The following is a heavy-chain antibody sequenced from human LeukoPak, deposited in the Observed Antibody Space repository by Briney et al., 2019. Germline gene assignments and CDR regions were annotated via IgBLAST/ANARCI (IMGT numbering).Heavy chain of an antibody. CDR2: INPIFGTA. D-gene: IGHD3-22*01. V-gene: IGHV1-69*05. J-gene: IGHJ4*02. Sequence: SVKVSCKASGGTFSSYATSWVRQAPGQGLEWMGRINPIFGTASYAQKFQGRVTITTYESTSTAYMELSSLRSEDTAVYYCARGENYYYDSSGYYTLWGQGTLVTVSS. CDR3: ARGENYYYDSSGYYTL. CDR1: GGTFSSYA.